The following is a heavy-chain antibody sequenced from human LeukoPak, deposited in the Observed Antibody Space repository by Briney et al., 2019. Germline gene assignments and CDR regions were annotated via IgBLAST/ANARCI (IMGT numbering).Heavy chain of an antibody. J-gene: IGHJ3*02. CDR3: AKDRVKAVVVVRGAFDI. CDR2: ISHDGRKE. CDR1: GVTFSSYG. V-gene: IGHV3-30*18. Sequence: QPGTSLTLSCAASGVTFSSYGMQWVRQAPGKGLEWVALISHDGRKENYADSVKGRFTISRDNSKNTLYLQMNSLTTEDTAVYFCAKDRVKAVVVVRGAFDIWGQGTMVTVSS. D-gene: IGHD3-22*01.